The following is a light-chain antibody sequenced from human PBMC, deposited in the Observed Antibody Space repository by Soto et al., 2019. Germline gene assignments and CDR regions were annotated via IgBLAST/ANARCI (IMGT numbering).Light chain of an antibody. Sequence: EIVLTQPPATLSSSPGERATLSCRASQSVSSYLAWYQQKPGQAPRLIIYAASNRATGIPARFSGSGSGTDFTLTISSLEPEDFAVYYCQQSSDWPPWTFGQGTKVEIK. CDR1: QSVSSY. CDR3: QQSSDWPPWT. CDR2: AAS. J-gene: IGKJ1*01. V-gene: IGKV3-11*01.